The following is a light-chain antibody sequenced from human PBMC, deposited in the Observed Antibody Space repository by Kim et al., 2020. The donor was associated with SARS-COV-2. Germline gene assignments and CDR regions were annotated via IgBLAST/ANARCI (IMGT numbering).Light chain of an antibody. Sequence: LAPGERATLSCRASQSVASSYLVWYQQKPGQAPRLLIYGASKRVTGIPDRFSGSGSGTDFTLTVSRLEPEDFAVYYCQYFGDSRPFGGGTKVDIK. CDR2: GAS. CDR1: QSVASSY. V-gene: IGKV3-20*01. CDR3: QYFGDSRP. J-gene: IGKJ4*01.